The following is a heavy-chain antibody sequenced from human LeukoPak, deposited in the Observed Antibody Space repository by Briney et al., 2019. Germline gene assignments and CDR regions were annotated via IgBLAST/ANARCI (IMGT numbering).Heavy chain of an antibody. V-gene: IGHV1-18*04. J-gene: IGHJ4*02. D-gene: IGHD4-17*01. CDR1: GFTFSMYG. Sequence: ASVNVSSTASGFTFSMYGISGGRQAPGQGREWMGWISAYNGNTNYTQKLQGRVTMTTDTSTSTAYMELRSLRSDDTAVYYCAASDYGDVFDYWGQGTLVTVSS. CDR3: AASDYGDVFDY. CDR2: ISAYNGNT.